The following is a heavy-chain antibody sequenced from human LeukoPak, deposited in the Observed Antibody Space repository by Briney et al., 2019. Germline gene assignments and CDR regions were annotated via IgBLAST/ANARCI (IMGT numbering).Heavy chain of an antibody. V-gene: IGHV4-34*01. D-gene: IGHD2-2*01. CDR1: GGSFSGYY. CDR2: INHSGST. J-gene: IGHJ5*02. CDR3: ARGSTVGTRLKGWFDP. Sequence: SETLSLTCAVYGGSFSGYYWSWLRQPPGKGLEWIGEINHSGSTNYNPSLKSRVTISVDTSKNQFSLKLSSVTAADTAVYYCARGSTVGTRLKGWFDPWGQGTLVTVSS.